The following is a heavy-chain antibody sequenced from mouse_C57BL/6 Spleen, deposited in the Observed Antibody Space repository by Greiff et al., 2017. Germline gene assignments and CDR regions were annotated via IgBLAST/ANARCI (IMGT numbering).Heavy chain of an antibody. J-gene: IGHJ1*03. Sequence: QVQLQQPGAELVMPGASVKLSCKASGYTFTSYWMHWVKQRPGQGLEWIGEIDPSDSYTNYNQKFKGKSTLTVDKSSSTAYMQLSSLTSEDSAVYYCARELLRSYFDVWGTGTTVTVSS. CDR2: IDPSDSYT. CDR3: ARELLRSYFDV. V-gene: IGHV1-69*01. D-gene: IGHD1-1*01. CDR1: GYTFTSYW.